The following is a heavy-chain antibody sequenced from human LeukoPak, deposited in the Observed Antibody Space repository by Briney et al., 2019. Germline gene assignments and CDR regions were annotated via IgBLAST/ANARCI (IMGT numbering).Heavy chain of an antibody. J-gene: IGHJ3*02. D-gene: IGHD3-10*01. CDR1: GGSISSYY. CDR2: IYYSGST. CDR3: ARSLWFGDAFDI. V-gene: IGHV4-59*01. Sequence: SETLSLTCTVSGGSISSYYWSWIRQPPGKGLEWIGYIYYSGSTNYNPSLKSRVTISVDTSKNQFSLKLSSVTAADMAVYYCARSLWFGDAFDIWGQGTMVTVSS.